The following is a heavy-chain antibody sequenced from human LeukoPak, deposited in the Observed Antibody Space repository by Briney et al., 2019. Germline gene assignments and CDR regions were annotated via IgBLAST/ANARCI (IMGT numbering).Heavy chain of an antibody. V-gene: IGHV1-18*01. J-gene: IGHJ6*03. Sequence: ASVKVSCKASGYTFTSYGISWVRQAPGQGLEWMGWISAYNGNTNYAQKLQGGVTMTTDTSTSTAYMELRSLRSDDTAVYYCARRGGSRARYYYYYMDVWGKGTTVTVSS. D-gene: IGHD6-13*01. CDR3: ARRGGSRARYYYYYMDV. CDR1: GYTFTSYG. CDR2: ISAYNGNT.